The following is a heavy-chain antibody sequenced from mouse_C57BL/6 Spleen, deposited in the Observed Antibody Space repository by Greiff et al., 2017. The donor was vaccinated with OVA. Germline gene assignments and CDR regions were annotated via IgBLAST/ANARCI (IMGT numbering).Heavy chain of an antibody. CDR2: IWWDDDK. D-gene: IGHD2-1*01. CDR1: GYSLSTFGMG. J-gene: IGHJ3*01. CDR3: AGIDRYGNYEFAY. Sequence: QVTLKESGPGILQPSQTLRLSCSSSGYSLSTFGMGVGWLRQPSGKGLEWLAHIWWDDDKYNNPALKSRLTISKDTSKNHLFLKSAHVDTADTATYYCAGIDRYGNYEFAYWGQGTLVTVSA. V-gene: IGHV8-8*01.